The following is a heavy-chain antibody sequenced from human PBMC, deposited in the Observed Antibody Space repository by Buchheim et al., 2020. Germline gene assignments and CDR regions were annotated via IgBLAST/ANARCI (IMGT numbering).Heavy chain of an antibody. Sequence: QVQLQQWGAGLLKPSETLSLTCAVYGGSFSGYYWSWIRQPPGKGLEWIGEINHSGSTNYNPSLKSRVTISVDTSKNQFSLKLSSVTAADTAVYYCARSIVYCGGDCSYYFDYWGQGTL. CDR2: INHSGST. D-gene: IGHD2-21*02. CDR1: GGSFSGYY. V-gene: IGHV4-34*01. J-gene: IGHJ4*02. CDR3: ARSIVYCGGDCSYYFDY.